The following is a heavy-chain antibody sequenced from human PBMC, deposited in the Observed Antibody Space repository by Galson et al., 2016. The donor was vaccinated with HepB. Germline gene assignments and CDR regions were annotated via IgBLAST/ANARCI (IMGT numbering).Heavy chain of an antibody. V-gene: IGHV3-23*01. CDR3: ANIKFGGDWFDP. CDR1: GLTFSNYA. CDR2: ITESGDNT. D-gene: IGHD3-16*01. Sequence: SLRLSCAASGLTFSNYAMSWVRQAPGKGLEWVSAITESGDNTYYADSVTGRFSISRDNSKSTLYLQMNRLTAEDTAVYYCANIKFGGDWFDPWGQGTLVTVSS. J-gene: IGHJ5*02.